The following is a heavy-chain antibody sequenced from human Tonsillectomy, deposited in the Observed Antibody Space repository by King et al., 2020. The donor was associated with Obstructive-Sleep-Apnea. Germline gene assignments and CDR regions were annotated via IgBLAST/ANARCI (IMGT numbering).Heavy chain of an antibody. CDR1: GFTFSSYG. V-gene: IGHV3-33*01. CDR3: ARDRAPTEGYGMDV. CDR2: IWYDGSNK. Sequence: QLVQSGGGVVQPGRSLRLSCAASGFTFSSYGMHWVRQAPGKGLEWVAVIWYDGSNKYYADSVKGRFTISRDNSKNTLYLQMNSLRAEDTAVYYCARDRAPTEGYGMDVWGQGTTVTVSS. J-gene: IGHJ6*02.